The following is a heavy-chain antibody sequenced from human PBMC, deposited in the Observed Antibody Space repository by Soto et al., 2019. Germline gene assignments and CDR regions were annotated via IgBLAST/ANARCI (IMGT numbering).Heavy chain of an antibody. D-gene: IGHD3-3*01. CDR2: ISANNGNT. Sequence: ASVKVSCKASGYTFTSYGISWVRQAPGQGLEWMGWISANNGNTNYAQKLQGRVTMTTDTSTSTAYMELRRLRSDDTAVYYCARDPTRFLEWLLGFDHWGQGTLVT. CDR3: ARDPTRFLEWLLGFDH. J-gene: IGHJ4*02. CDR1: GYTFTSYG. V-gene: IGHV1-18*01.